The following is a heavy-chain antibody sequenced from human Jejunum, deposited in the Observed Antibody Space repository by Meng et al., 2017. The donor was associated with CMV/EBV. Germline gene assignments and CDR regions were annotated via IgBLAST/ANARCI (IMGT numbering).Heavy chain of an antibody. V-gene: IGHV3-15*01. CDR1: GFTFSTAW. CDR3: MPMSGCGSYNH. J-gene: IGHJ5*02. CDR2: IKSKTDGGTI. D-gene: IGHD1-26*01. Sequence: SGFTFSTAWMNWVRQAPGKGLEWVGQIKSKTDGGTIDYAAPVKGRFTISRDDSKNMVDLQMNSLKTEDTAVYYCMPMSGCGSYNHWGQGTRVTVSS.